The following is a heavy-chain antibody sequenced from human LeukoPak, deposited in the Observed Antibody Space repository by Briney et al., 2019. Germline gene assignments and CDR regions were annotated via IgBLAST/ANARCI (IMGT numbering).Heavy chain of an antibody. D-gene: IGHD5-12*01. J-gene: IGHJ6*03. CDR1: GGSISSYY. CDR2: IYTSGST. V-gene: IGHV4-4*07. Sequence: SETLSLTCTVSGGSISSYYWSWIRQPAGKGLEWIGRIYTSGSTNYNPSLKSRVTMSVDTSKNQFSLKLSSVTAADTAVYYCARGGSGYDLTPGYYYYYMDVWGKGTTVTISS. CDR3: ARGGSGYDLTPGYYYYYMDV.